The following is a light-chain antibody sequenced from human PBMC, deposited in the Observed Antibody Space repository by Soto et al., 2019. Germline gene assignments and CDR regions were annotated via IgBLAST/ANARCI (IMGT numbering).Light chain of an antibody. V-gene: IGKV3-20*01. Sequence: EIVLPQSPGTLSLSPGERATLSCRASQSVSSSYLAWYQQKPGQAPRLLIYGASSRATGIPDRFSGSGSGTDFTLIISRLEPEDFAVYYCQQYGSSPRTFGQGTKVEIK. J-gene: IGKJ1*01. CDR1: QSVSSSY. CDR2: GAS. CDR3: QQYGSSPRT.